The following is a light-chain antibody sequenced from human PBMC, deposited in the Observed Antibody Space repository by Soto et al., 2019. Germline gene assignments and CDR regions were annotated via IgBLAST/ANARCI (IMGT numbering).Light chain of an antibody. CDR3: SSYSSSSTLYV. V-gene: IGLV2-14*01. Sequence: QSALTQPASVSGSPGQSITISCIGTSSDIGAYNYVSWYKQHPGKVPKLMIYEVTNRPSGLSNRFSGSKSGNTASLTISGLQAEDEAEYFCSSYSSSSTLYVFGTGTKLTVL. J-gene: IGLJ1*01. CDR2: EVT. CDR1: SSDIGAYNY.